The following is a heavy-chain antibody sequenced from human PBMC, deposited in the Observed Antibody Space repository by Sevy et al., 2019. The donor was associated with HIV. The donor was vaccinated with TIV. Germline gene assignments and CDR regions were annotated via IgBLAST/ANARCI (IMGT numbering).Heavy chain of an antibody. V-gene: IGHV1-18*01. CDR3: ARDERGIVVVPAAIGGGWFDP. Sequence: ASVKVSCKASGYTFTSYGISWVRQAPGQGLEWMGWISAYNGNTNYALKLQGRVTMTTDTSTSTAYMELRSLRSDDTAVYYCARDERGIVVVPAAIGGGWFDPWGHGTLVTVSS. J-gene: IGHJ5*02. CDR1: GYTFTSYG. D-gene: IGHD2-2*02. CDR2: ISAYNGNT.